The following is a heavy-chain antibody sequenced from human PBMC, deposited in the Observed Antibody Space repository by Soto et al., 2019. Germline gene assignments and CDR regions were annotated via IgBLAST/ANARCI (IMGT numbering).Heavy chain of an antibody. J-gene: IGHJ3*02. CDR3: ARGLATLPVFAFDI. CDR2: VYWNDDK. CDR1: GISLSTSGVG. V-gene: IGHV2-5*01. Sequence: EAGPTLVNPTQTLTLTCTLSGISLSTSGVGLGWIRQTPGKALEWLALVYWNDDKHYRPSLKSRLTITKDTSKNQAILTMTNMDPVDTATYYCARGLATLPVFAFDIWGQGTVVTVS. D-gene: IGHD1-1*01.